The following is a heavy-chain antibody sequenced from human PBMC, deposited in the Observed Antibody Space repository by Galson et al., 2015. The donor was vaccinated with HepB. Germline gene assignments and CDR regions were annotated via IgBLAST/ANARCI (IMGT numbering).Heavy chain of an antibody. D-gene: IGHD3-22*01. CDR1: GFTFSEYS. CDR3: ARDHYDSSGYYEVDFDY. CDR2: ISSRSSSI. Sequence: SLRLSCAASGFTFSEYSMDWVRQAPGKALEWVSYISSRSSSIFYADSVRGRFTISRDNAKNSLYLQMNSLRAEDTAVYYCARDHYDSSGYYEVDFDYWGQGTLVTVSS. V-gene: IGHV3-48*01. J-gene: IGHJ4*02.